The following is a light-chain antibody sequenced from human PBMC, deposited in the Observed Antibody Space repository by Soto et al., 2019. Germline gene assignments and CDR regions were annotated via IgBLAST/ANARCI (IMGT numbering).Light chain of an antibody. CDR1: SSDIGADDF. J-gene: IGLJ2*01. CDR2: EVT. Sequence: QSALTQPASVSGSPGQSITISCTGTSSDIGADDFVSWYQHHPDKTPKLIIFEVTYRPTGISHRFSASKSGNTASLTISELEAEDEAFYYCSSYRKTTFPHVVFGGGTKLTVL. CDR3: SSYRKTTFPHVV. V-gene: IGLV2-14*01.